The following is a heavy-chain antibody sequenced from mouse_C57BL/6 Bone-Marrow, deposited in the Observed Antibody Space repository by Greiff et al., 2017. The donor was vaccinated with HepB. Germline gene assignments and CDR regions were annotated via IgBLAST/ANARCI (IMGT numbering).Heavy chain of an antibody. J-gene: IGHJ2*01. Sequence: QVQLQQPGAELVKPGASVKLSCKASGYTFTSYWMQWVKQRPGQGLEWIGKIDPSDSYTNYNQKFKGKATLTVDTSSSTSYMQLSSLTSEDSAVYYCYYGSSYYWGQGTTLTVSS. V-gene: IGHV1-50*01. CDR3: YYGSSYY. D-gene: IGHD1-1*01. CDR2: IDPSDSYT. CDR1: GYTFTSYW.